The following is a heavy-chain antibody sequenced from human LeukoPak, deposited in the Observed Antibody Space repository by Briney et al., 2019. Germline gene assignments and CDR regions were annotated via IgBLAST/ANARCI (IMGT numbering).Heavy chain of an antibody. CDR3: AKDRHDYSNYWFDP. J-gene: IGHJ5*02. CDR2: ISSSGTTI. CDR1: GFTFSSYE. Sequence: SGGSLRLSCAASGFTFSSYEMNWVRQAPGKGLEWVSYISSSGTTIYYADSVKGRFTISRDNSKNTLYLQMNSLRAEDTAVYYCAKDRHDYSNYWFDPWGQGTLVTVSS. D-gene: IGHD4-11*01. V-gene: IGHV3-48*03.